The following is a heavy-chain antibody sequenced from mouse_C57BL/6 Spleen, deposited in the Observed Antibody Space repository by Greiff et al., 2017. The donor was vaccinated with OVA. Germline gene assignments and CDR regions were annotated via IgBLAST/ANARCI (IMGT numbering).Heavy chain of an antibody. V-gene: IGHV1-69*01. CDR3: ARSGTGTDYFDY. CDR1: GYTFTSYW. Sequence: QVQLQQPGAELVMPGASVKLSCKASGYTFTSYWMHWVKQRPGQGLEWIGEIDPSDSYTNYNQKFKGKSTLTVDKSSSTAYMQLSSLTSEDSAVDYCARSGTGTDYFDYWGQGTTLTVSS. D-gene: IGHD4-1*01. CDR2: IDPSDSYT. J-gene: IGHJ2*01.